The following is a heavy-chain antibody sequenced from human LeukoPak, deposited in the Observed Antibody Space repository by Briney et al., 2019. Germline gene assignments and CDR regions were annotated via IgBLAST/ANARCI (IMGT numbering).Heavy chain of an antibody. CDR1: GYSISSGYY. CDR2: IYHSGST. J-gene: IGHJ4*02. CDR3: ARGGGGYSGYDYNDY. V-gene: IGHV4-38-2*02. Sequence: SETLSLTCTVSGYSISSGYYWGWIRQPPGKGLEWIGSIYHSGSTYYSPSLKSRVTISVDTSKNQFSLKLSSVTAADTAVYYCARGGGGYSGYDYNDYWGQGTLVTVSS. D-gene: IGHD5-12*01.